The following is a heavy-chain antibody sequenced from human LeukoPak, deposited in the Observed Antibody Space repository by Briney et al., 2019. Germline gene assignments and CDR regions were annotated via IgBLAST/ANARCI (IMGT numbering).Heavy chain of an antibody. V-gene: IGHV4-59*08. CDR2: IYYSGSI. CDR1: GGSLSNYY. D-gene: IGHD4-17*01. CDR3: ARQSRDGDYIAKLFDY. Sequence: SQTLSLTCTVAGGSLSNYYWSCIRQPPGKGLEWIGYIYYSGSINYNPSLKSRVTISVDMSKNQFSLQLSSVTAADTAVYYCARQSRDGDYIAKLFDYWGQGTLVTVSS. J-gene: IGHJ4*02.